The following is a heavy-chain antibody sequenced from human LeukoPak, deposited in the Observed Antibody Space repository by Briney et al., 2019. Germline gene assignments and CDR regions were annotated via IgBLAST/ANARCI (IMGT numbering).Heavy chain of an antibody. J-gene: IGHJ4*02. V-gene: IGHV3-30*04. CDR1: GFTFSSYA. Sequence: GGSLRLSCAASGFTFSSYAMHWVRQAPGKGLEWVAVISYDGSNKYYADSVKGRFTISRDNSKNTLYLQMNSLRAEDTAVYYCAKSKAAMGAFDYWGQGTLVTVSS. CDR2: ISYDGSNK. D-gene: IGHD5-18*01. CDR3: AKSKAAMGAFDY.